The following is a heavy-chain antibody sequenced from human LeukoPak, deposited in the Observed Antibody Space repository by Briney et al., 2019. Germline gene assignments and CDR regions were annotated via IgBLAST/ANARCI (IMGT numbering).Heavy chain of an antibody. V-gene: IGHV4-31*03. D-gene: IGHD1-26*01. CDR2: IYYSGST. CDR3: ARDFPVVGATPYGLWYFDY. CDR1: GGSISSGDYY. J-gene: IGHJ4*02. Sequence: SQTLSLTCTVSGGSISSGDYYWSWIRQHPGKGLEWIGYIYYSGSTYYNPSLKSRVTISVDTSKHQFSLKLSSVTAADTAVYYCARDFPVVGATPYGLWYFDYWGQGTLVTVSS.